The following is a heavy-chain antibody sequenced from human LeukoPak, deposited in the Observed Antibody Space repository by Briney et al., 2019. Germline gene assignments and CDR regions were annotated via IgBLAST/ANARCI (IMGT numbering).Heavy chain of an antibody. D-gene: IGHD1-26*01. CDR2: ISSDGRNE. CDR1: TFTFNTYG. CDR3: SKDGTPKFDY. J-gene: IGHJ4*02. V-gene: IGHV3-30*18. Sequence: GGSLRLSCVASTFTFNTYGMLWVRQAPGKGLEWVATISSDGRNEHYADSVLGRFTISRDNSKNTLYLRMDNLRAEDTAVYYCSKDGTPKFDYWGQGTLVTVSS.